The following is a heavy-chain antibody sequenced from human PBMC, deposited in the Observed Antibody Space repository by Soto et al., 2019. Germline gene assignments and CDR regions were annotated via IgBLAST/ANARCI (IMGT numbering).Heavy chain of an antibody. CDR3: ARDQGCSGGSCRRYYYGMDV. J-gene: IGHJ6*02. CDR2: IGTAGDT. Sequence: PGGSLRLACAASGFTFSSYDMNWVRQATGNGLEWVSAIGTAGDTYYPGSVKGRFTISRENAKNSLYLQMNSLRAEDTAVYYCARDQGCSGGSCRRYYYGMDVWGQGT. V-gene: IGHV3-13*01. CDR1: GFTFSSYD. D-gene: IGHD2-15*01.